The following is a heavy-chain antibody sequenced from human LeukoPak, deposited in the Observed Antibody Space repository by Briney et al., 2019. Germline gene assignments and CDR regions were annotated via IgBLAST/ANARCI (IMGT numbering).Heavy chain of an antibody. Sequence: ASVKVSCKTSGYTFISYGITWVRQAPGQGLEWMGWISAYSGYTNYAPNLQGRVTMTTDTSTSTAYMELRSLRSDDTAVYYCARVTGQGSGSYFWGQGTTVTVSS. CDR1: GYTFISYG. D-gene: IGHD3-10*01. V-gene: IGHV1-18*01. CDR3: ARVTGQGSGSYF. J-gene: IGHJ6*02. CDR2: ISAYSGYT.